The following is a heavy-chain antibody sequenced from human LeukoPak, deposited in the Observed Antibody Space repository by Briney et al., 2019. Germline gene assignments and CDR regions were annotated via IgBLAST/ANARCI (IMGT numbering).Heavy chain of an antibody. V-gene: IGHV4-34*01. CDR3: ARGHGDYEPYYYYYGMDV. CDR1: GGSFSGYY. Sequence: SETLSLTCAVYGGSFSGYYWSWIRQPPGKGLEWIGETNHSGSTNYNPSLKSRVTISVDTSKNQFSLKLSSVTAADTAVYYCARGHGDYEPYYYYYGMDVWGQGTTVTVSS. CDR2: TNHSGST. D-gene: IGHD4-17*01. J-gene: IGHJ6*02.